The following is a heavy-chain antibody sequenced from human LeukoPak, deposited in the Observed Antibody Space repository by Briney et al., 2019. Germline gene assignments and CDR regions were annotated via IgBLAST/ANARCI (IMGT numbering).Heavy chain of an antibody. CDR1: GFTFDDYA. J-gene: IGHJ6*04. D-gene: IGHD3-10*02. CDR2: ISWNSGTI. CDR3: AELGITMIGGV. V-gene: IGHV3-9*01. Sequence: GGSLRLSCAASGFTFDDYAMHWVRQAPGKGLEWVSGISWNSGTIYYADSVKGRFTISRDNAKNSLYLQMNSLRAEDTAVYYCAELGITMIGGVWGKGTTVTISS.